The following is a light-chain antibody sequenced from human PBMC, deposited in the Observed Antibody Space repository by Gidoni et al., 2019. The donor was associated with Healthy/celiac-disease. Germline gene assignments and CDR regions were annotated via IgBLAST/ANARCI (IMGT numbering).Light chain of an antibody. CDR2: DAS. V-gene: IGKV1-33*01. CDR3: QQYDNLPLT. CDR1: QGISNY. Sequence: DIQMTQSPSSLSASVGDRVTITCQASQGISNYLKWYQQKPGKAPKLLIYDASNLETGVPSRFSGSGSGTDFTFTISSLQPEDIATYYCQQYDNLPLTFGGGTKVEIK. J-gene: IGKJ4*01.